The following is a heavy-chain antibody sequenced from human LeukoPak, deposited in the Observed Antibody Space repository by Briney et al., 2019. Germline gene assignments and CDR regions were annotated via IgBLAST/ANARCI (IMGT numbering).Heavy chain of an antibody. J-gene: IGHJ3*02. V-gene: IGHV1-69*13. Sequence: SVKVSCKASGGTFSSYAISWVRQAPGQGLEWMGGIIPIFGTANYAQKFQGRVTITADESTSTAYMELSSLRSEDTAVYYCARGNDYGGNSDAFDIWGQGTMVTVSS. D-gene: IGHD4-23*01. CDR3: ARGNDYGGNSDAFDI. CDR1: GGTFSSYA. CDR2: IIPIFGTA.